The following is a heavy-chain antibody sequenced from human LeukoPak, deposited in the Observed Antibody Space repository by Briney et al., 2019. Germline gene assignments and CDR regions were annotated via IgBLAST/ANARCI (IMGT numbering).Heavy chain of an antibody. CDR2: ISSSSSYI. Sequence: PGGSLRLSCAASGFTFSSYSMNWVRQAPGKGLEWVSSISSSSSYIYYADSVKGRFTISRDNAKNSLYLQMNSLRAEGTAVYYCAREGSSGYYSNFDYWGQGTLVTVSS. CDR1: GFTFSSYS. D-gene: IGHD3-22*01. J-gene: IGHJ4*02. CDR3: AREGSSGYYSNFDY. V-gene: IGHV3-21*01.